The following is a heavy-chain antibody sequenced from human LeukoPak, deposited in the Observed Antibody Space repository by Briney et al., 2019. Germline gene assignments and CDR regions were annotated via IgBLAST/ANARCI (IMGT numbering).Heavy chain of an antibody. V-gene: IGHV3-21*01. CDR2: ISSSSGDI. CDR3: ARESGSASFDY. J-gene: IGHJ4*02. Sequence: GGSLRLSCAASGFTFISYSINWVRQAPGKGLEWVSSISSSSGDIYYAASVKGRFTISRDNAKNSLYLQMNSLRAEDTAVYYCARESGSASFDYWGQGTLVTVSS. D-gene: IGHD6-19*01. CDR1: GFTFISYS.